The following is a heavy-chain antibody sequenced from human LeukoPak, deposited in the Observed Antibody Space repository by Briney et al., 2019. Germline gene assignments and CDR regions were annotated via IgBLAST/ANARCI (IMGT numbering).Heavy chain of an antibody. CDR3: ARKFGGVFNY. CDR1: GFTFSSYE. Sequence: PGGSLRLSCAASGFTFSSYEMNWVRQAPGRGLEWVSYISSSGSITYYTDSVKGRFTISRDTAKDSLYLQMNSLRVEDTAVYYCARKFGGVFNYWGQGTLVTVSS. V-gene: IGHV3-48*03. D-gene: IGHD3-16*01. J-gene: IGHJ4*02. CDR2: ISSSGSIT.